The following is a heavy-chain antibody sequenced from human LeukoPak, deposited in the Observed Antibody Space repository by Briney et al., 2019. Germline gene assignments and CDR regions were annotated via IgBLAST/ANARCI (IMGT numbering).Heavy chain of an antibody. CDR3: VTDLVIKGYFDY. CDR2: IRRKTDGETT. J-gene: IGHJ4*02. CDR1: GFTVSSNY. Sequence: GGSLRLSCAASGFTVSSNYMSWVRQAPGKGLEWVGRIRRKTDGETTDHAAPVKGRFTISRDDSKNTLYLQMNSLKTEDTAVYYCVTDLVIKGYFDYWGQGALVTVSS. V-gene: IGHV3-15*01. D-gene: IGHD2-21*01.